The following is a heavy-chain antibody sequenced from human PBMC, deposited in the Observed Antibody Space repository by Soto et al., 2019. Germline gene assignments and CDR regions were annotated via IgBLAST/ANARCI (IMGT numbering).Heavy chain of an antibody. CDR1: GGSISSSSYY. V-gene: IGHV4-39*01. J-gene: IGHJ6*02. Sequence: SETLSLTCTVSGGSISSSSYYWGWIRQPPGKGLEWIGSIHYSGSTYYNPSLNSRVTVSVDTSKNQFSLKVTSVTAADTAVYYCARLHGYCISSSCHGHYAMDVWGQGTTVTVSS. CDR3: ARLHGYCISSSCHGHYAMDV. D-gene: IGHD2-2*01. CDR2: IHYSGST.